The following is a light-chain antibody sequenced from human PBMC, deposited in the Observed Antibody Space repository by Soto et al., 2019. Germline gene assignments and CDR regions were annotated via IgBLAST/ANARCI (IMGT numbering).Light chain of an antibody. CDR3: SSPTKNVAGV. Sequence: QSALTQPASVSGSPGQSITISCTGTSGDVGAFNYISWYQQHPGKAPKLLTYEVSYRPSGVSNRFSGSKSGNTASLTISGLQPEDEADYYCSSPTKNVAGVFGGGTKLTVL. V-gene: IGLV2-14*01. CDR1: SGDVGAFNY. J-gene: IGLJ3*02. CDR2: EVS.